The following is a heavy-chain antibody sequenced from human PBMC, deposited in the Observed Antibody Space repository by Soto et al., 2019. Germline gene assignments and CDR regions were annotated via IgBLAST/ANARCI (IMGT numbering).Heavy chain of an antibody. D-gene: IGHD1-26*01. J-gene: IGHJ4*02. CDR2: ISGSGGST. CDR3: AKGLYSGSYFDY. CDR1: GFTFSSYA. V-gene: IGHV3-23*01. Sequence: EVQLLESGGGLVQPGGSLRLSCAASGFTFSSYAMTWVRRAPGKGLEWVSAISGSGGSTYYADSVKGQFTISRDNSKNTLYLQMNSLRAEDTAVYYCAKGLYSGSYFDYWGQGTLVTVSS.